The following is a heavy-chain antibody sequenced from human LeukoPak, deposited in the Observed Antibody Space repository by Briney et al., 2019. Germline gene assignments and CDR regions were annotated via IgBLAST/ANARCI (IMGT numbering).Heavy chain of an antibody. CDR2: IYPGDSDT. Sequence: GGALKSSCKGSGYTFTTYWIGWVRRRPGEGLEWMGIIYPGDSDTRSSPSFLGQVTISADKSITTAYLQWSSLKASDTAIYYCTRSEVATPRKFAYWGQGTLVTVSS. V-gene: IGHV5-51*01. J-gene: IGHJ4*02. D-gene: IGHD5-12*01. CDR1: GYTFTTYW. CDR3: TRSEVATPRKFAY.